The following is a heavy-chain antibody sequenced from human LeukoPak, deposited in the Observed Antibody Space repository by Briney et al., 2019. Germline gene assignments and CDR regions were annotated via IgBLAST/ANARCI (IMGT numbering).Heavy chain of an antibody. Sequence: SETLSLTCTVSGGSISSSSYYWGWIRQPPGKGLEWIGTIYYGGSTYFNPSLKSRVTISVDTSKDQFSLRLSSVTAADTAVYYCARVGGATGGYEYYFDYWGQGTLVTVSS. CDR2: IYYGGST. J-gene: IGHJ4*02. CDR1: GGSISSSSYY. CDR3: ARVGGATGGYEYYFDY. D-gene: IGHD5-12*01. V-gene: IGHV4-39*07.